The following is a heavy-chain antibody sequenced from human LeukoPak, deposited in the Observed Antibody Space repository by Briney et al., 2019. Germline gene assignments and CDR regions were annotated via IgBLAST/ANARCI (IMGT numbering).Heavy chain of an antibody. CDR2: IYYSGST. Sequence: PSETLSLTCTVSGGSISSSSYYWGWIRQPPGKGLEWIGSIYYSGSTYYNPSLKSRVTISVDTSKNQFSLKLSSVTAADTAVYYCARVRVLAYFDYWGQGTLATVSS. D-gene: IGHD2-15*01. V-gene: IGHV4-39*07. CDR1: GGSISSSSYY. J-gene: IGHJ4*02. CDR3: ARVRVLAYFDY.